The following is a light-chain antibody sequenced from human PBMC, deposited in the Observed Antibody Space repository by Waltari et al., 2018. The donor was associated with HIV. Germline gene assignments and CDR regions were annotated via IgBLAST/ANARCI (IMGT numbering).Light chain of an antibody. J-gene: IGKJ2*01. Sequence: VLTLSPGSLSLSPGDSVSLSFRAGKNVNRDYLAWYQQRRGQPPTLLVSGASVRAPGVPDRFSGSGSGTVFTLTINRLEPEDFTTYLCQQYDDWEYTFGQGTQL. V-gene: IGKV3-20*01. CDR1: KNVNRDY. CDR2: GAS. CDR3: QQYDDWEYT.